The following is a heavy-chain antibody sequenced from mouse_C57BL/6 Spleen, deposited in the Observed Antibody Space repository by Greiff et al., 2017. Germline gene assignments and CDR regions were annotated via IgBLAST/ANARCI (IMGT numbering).Heavy chain of an antibody. V-gene: IGHV14-2*01. D-gene: IGHD2-1*01. Sequence: EVKLVESGAELVKPGASVKLSCTASGFNIKDYYMHWVKQRTEQGLEWIGRIDPEDGETKYAPKFQGKATITADTSSNTAYLQLSSLTSEDTAVYYCARGAYGNPFAYWGQGTLVTVSA. CDR3: ARGAYGNPFAY. J-gene: IGHJ3*01. CDR2: IDPEDGET. CDR1: GFNIKDYY.